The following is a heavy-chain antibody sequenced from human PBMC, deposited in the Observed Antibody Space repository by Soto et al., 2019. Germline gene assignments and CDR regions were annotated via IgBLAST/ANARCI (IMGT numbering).Heavy chain of an antibody. Sequence: SETLSLTCAVYGGSFSGYYWSWIRQPPGKGLEWIGEINHSGSTNYNPSLKSRVTISVDTSKNQFSLKLSSVTAADTAVYYCARGRQLSVVVPAAMVDYWGQGTLVTVSS. J-gene: IGHJ4*02. V-gene: IGHV4-34*01. CDR1: GGSFSGYY. D-gene: IGHD2-2*01. CDR2: INHSGST. CDR3: ARGRQLSVVVPAAMVDY.